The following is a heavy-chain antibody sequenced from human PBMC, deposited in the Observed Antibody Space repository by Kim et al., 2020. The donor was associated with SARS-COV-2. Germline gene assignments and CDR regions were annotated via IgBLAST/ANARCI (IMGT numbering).Heavy chain of an antibody. D-gene: IGHD3-10*01. CDR1: GFTFTTYG. CDR2: ISGNGVNT. CDR3: AKPRVTSGSEDFGN. J-gene: IGHJ4*02. Sequence: GVSLRLSCAASGFTFTTYGMSWVRQGPGKGLEWVAGISGNGVNTYYPNSAKGRFTISRDNSMHTLYLQMNSLRVEDTAVYYCAKPRVTSGSEDFGNWGQGTLVTVSS. V-gene: IGHV3-23*01.